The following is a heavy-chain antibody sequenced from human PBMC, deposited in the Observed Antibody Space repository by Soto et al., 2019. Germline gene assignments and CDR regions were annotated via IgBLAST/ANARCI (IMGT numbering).Heavy chain of an antibody. CDR2: ISGSGGST. Sequence: GGSHRLSSTASGFNFGSYAMSWVRQAPGKGLEWVSAISGSGGSTYYADSVKGRFTISRDNSKNTLYLQMNSLRAEDTAVYYCAKDSGYCSGGSCYVAFDYWGQGTLVTVSS. CDR3: AKDSGYCSGGSCYVAFDY. CDR1: GFNFGSYA. V-gene: IGHV3-23*01. D-gene: IGHD2-15*01. J-gene: IGHJ4*02.